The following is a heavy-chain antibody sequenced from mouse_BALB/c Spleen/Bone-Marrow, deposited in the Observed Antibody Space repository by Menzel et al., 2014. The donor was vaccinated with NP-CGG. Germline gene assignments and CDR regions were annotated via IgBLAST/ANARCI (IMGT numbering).Heavy chain of an antibody. V-gene: IGHV5-6-5*01. CDR2: ISSGGSS. J-gene: IGHJ2*01. D-gene: IGHD2-4*01. CDR1: GFTFSSYA. Sequence: EVKRVESGGGLVKPGGSLKLSCAASGFTFSSYAMSWLRQTPEKRLEGVASISSGGSSYYPDRVKCRFTISRDNARNILYLQIICLKSFYTAICYCARDDYDEQYYFDYWGQGTTRTGSP. CDR3: ARDDYDEQYYFDY.